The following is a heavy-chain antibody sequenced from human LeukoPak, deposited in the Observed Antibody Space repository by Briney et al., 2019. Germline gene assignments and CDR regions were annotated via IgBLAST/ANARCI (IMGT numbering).Heavy chain of an antibody. CDR2: ISAYNGNT. CDR3: ARNRRDYYGSGSYYSSALNWFDP. V-gene: IGHV1-18*01. CDR1: GYTFTSYG. Sequence: ASVKVSCKASGYTFTSYGISWVRQAPGQGLEWMGWISAYNGNTKYAQKLQGRVTMTTDTSTSTAYMELRSLRSDDTAVYYCARNRRDYYGSGSYYSSALNWFDPWGQGTLVTVSS. J-gene: IGHJ5*02. D-gene: IGHD3-10*01.